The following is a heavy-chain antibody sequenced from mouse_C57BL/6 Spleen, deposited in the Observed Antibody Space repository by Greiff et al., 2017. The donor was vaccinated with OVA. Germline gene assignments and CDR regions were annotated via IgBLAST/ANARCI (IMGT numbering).Heavy chain of an antibody. CDR2: INPGSGGT. CDR1: GYAFTNYL. J-gene: IGHJ1*03. CDR3: ARYYGSSYGYFDV. Sequence: LVESGAELVRPGTSVKVSCKASGYAFTNYLIEWVKQRPGQGLEWIGVINPGSGGTNYNEKFKGKATLTADKSSSTAYMQLSSLTSEDSAVYFCARYYGSSYGYFDVWGTGTTVTVSS. V-gene: IGHV1-54*01. D-gene: IGHD1-1*01.